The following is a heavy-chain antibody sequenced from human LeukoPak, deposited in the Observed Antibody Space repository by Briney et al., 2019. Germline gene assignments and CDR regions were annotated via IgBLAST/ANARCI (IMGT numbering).Heavy chain of an antibody. J-gene: IGHJ4*02. CDR3: ARPRTIFGVFDY. Sequence: ASVKVSCKASGYTFTSYGISLVRQAPGQGLEWMGWISAYNGNTNYAQKLQGRVTMTTDTSTSTAYMELRSLRSDDTAVYYCARPRTIFGVFDYWGQGTLVTVSS. CDR1: GYTFTSYG. V-gene: IGHV1-18*01. CDR2: ISAYNGNT. D-gene: IGHD3-3*01.